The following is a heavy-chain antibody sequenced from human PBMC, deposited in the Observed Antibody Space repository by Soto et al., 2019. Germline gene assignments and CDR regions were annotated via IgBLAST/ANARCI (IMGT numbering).Heavy chain of an antibody. CDR1: GGTFSSYT. CDR3: ARDPSAGDSAGY. D-gene: IGHD2-21*01. Sequence: QVQLVQSGAEVKKPGSSVKVSCKASGGTFSSYTISWVRQAPGQGLEWMGRIIPILGIANYAQKFQGRVTITEEKTTSTAYMELSSLRSEDTAVYYCARDPSAGDSAGYWCQGTLVTVSS. CDR2: IIPILGIA. V-gene: IGHV1-69*08. J-gene: IGHJ4*02.